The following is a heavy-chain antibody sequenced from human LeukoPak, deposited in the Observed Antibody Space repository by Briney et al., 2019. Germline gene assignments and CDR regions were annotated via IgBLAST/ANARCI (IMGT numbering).Heavy chain of an antibody. CDR3: ARGSELTGAPQAFDI. V-gene: IGHV1-69*04. CDR2: IIPILDVT. D-gene: IGHD7-27*01. J-gene: IGHJ3*02. Sequence: SVKVSCKASGGTFSSYAISWVRQAPGQGLEWMGRIIPILDVTDYAQKFQGKVTITADKSTSTVYMEVSSLRFEDTAVYYCARGSELTGAPQAFDIWGQGTMVTGSS. CDR1: GGTFSSYA.